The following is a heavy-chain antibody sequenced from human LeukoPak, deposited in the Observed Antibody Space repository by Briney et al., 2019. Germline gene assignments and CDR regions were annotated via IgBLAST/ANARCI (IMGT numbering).Heavy chain of an antibody. J-gene: IGHJ4*02. Sequence: PGGSLRLSCAASGFTFSSYGMHWVRQAPGKGLGWVAVISYDGSNKYYADSVKGRFTISRDNSKNTLYLQMNSLRAEDTAVYYCAKVLRGYSSSWYGGDYWGQGTLVTVSS. D-gene: IGHD6-13*01. CDR1: GFTFSSYG. CDR3: AKVLRGYSSSWYGGDY. V-gene: IGHV3-30*18. CDR2: ISYDGSNK.